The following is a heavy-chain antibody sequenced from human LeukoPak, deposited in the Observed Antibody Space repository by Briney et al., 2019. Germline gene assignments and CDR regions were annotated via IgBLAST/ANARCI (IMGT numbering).Heavy chain of an antibody. J-gene: IGHJ6*02. CDR2: IKQDGSEK. Sequence: PGGSLRLSCAASGFIFSNYGMNWVRQAPGKGLEWVANIKQDGSEKYYVDSVKGRFTISRDNAKNSLYLQMNSLRAEDTAVYYCARDLYSSSWYLHYYYYGMDVWGQGTTVTVSS. CDR1: GFIFSNYG. CDR3: ARDLYSSSWYLHYYYYGMDV. D-gene: IGHD6-13*01. V-gene: IGHV3-7*01.